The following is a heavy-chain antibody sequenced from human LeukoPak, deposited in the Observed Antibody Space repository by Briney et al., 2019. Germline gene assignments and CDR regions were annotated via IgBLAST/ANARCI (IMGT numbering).Heavy chain of an antibody. V-gene: IGHV3-7*04. J-gene: IGHJ1*01. Sequence: RGSLRLSCAASGCTFCSYWMTWGRQAPRKGLECVANIKQDANDRSYVDSMKGRITISTDHAKKSLYLEVNSPSGEDMAVYYCVRDGGYSGYEYWGQGSLVTVSS. CDR1: GCTFCSYW. CDR2: IKQDANDR. CDR3: VRDGGYSGYEY. D-gene: IGHD5-12*01.